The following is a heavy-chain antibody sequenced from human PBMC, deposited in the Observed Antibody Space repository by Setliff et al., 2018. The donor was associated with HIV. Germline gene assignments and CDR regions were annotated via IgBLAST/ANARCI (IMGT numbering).Heavy chain of an antibody. Sequence: GESLSGYYWTWIRQPPGRGLEWIGEISPSGDTNFIPSLKSRVTMSLDSSKNQFSVTLNSVTAADTAVYYCARTKDCSSTSCPGTHYYYYMDVWGKGTTVTVSS. D-gene: IGHD2-2*01. V-gene: IGHV4-34*01. CDR3: ARTKDCSSTSCPGTHYYYYMDV. CDR2: ISPSGDT. CDR1: GESLSGYY. J-gene: IGHJ6*03.